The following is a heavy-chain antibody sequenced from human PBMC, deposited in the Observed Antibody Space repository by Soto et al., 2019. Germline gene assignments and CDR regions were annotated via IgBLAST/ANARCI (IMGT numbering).Heavy chain of an antibody. CDR1: GFTFSSYA. V-gene: IGHV3-23*01. CDR3: AKLGNYYGAKAYYFDY. CDR2: ISGSGGST. D-gene: IGHD4-17*01. Sequence: GVSLRPSCAASGFTFSSYAMSWVRQAPGKGLEWVSAISGSGGSTYYADSVKGRFTISRDNSKNTLYLQMNSLRAEDTAVYYCAKLGNYYGAKAYYFDYWGQGTLVTVSS. J-gene: IGHJ4*02.